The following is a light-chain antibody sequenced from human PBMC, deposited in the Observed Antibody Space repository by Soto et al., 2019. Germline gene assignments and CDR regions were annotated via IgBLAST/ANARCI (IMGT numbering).Light chain of an antibody. CDR1: SSNIGSNT. Sequence: QSVLTQPPSASGTPGQRVTISCSGSSSNIGSNTVNWYQQLPGTAPQLLIYNNNERPSGVPDRLSGSKSGTSASLAISGLQSEDEADYYCAAWDDSLNGAVFGGGTQLTVL. J-gene: IGLJ7*01. V-gene: IGLV1-44*01. CDR3: AAWDDSLNGAV. CDR2: NNN.